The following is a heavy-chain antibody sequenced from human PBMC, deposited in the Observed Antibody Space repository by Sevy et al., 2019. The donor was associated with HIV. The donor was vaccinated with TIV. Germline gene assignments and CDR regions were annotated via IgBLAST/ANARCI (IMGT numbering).Heavy chain of an antibody. V-gene: IGHV3-49*03. J-gene: IGHJ6*02. CDR3: TRDSSGPLGMEV. Sequence: GGSLRLSCTASGFTFVDYAMSWFRQAPGKGLEWVGFIRRKAYGGTTDYAASMKGRFTISRDDSKSIAYLQMNSLKTEDTAVYYCTRDSSGPLGMEVWGQGTTVTVSS. CDR1: GFTFVDYA. CDR2: IRRKAYGGTT.